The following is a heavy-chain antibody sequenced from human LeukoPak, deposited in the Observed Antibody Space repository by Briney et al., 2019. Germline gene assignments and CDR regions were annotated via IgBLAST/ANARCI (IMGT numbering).Heavy chain of an antibody. J-gene: IGHJ4*02. CDR1: GGSFRGYY. Sequence: PSETLSLTCAVYGGSFRGYYWSWIRQPPGKGLEWIGEINHSGSTNYNPSLKSRVTISVDTSKNQFSLKLSSVTAADTAVYYCARATPTYGDYSYWGQGTLVTVSS. CDR2: INHSGST. V-gene: IGHV4-34*01. D-gene: IGHD4-17*01. CDR3: ARATPTYGDYSY.